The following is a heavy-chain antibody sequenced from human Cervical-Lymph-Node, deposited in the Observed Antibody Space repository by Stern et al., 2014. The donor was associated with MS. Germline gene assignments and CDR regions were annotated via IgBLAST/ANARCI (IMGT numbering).Heavy chain of an antibody. D-gene: IGHD4-11*01. CDR2: INSDGSYT. J-gene: IGHJ6*02. V-gene: IGHV3-74*01. Sequence: QLVQSGGGLFQPGGSLRLSCVASGFTFNRYWMHWVRQAPVKGLVWVSRINSDGSYTTYADSVKGRFTISRDNAKNTLYVQMNSLRGEDTAVYYCARETDYSKNYDVWGQGTTVTVSS. CDR1: GFTFNRYW. CDR3: ARETDYSKNYDV.